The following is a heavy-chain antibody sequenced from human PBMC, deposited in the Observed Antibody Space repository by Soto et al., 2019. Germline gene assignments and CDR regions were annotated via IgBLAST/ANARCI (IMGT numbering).Heavy chain of an antibody. CDR2: ISGSGGST. CDR1: GFTFSSYA. CDR3: AKRSYDFWSGYWYFDL. Sequence: GGSLRLSCAASGFTFSSYAMSWVRQAPGKGLEWVSAISGSGGSTYYADSVKGRFTISRDNSKNTLYLQMNSLRAEDTAVYYCAKRSYDFWSGYWYFDLWGRGTLVTVSS. V-gene: IGHV3-23*01. D-gene: IGHD3-3*01. J-gene: IGHJ2*01.